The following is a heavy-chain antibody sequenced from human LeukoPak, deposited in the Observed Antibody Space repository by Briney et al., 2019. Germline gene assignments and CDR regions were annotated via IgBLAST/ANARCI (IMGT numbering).Heavy chain of an antibody. CDR1: GFTFSTYG. D-gene: IGHD6-6*01. J-gene: IGHJ4*02. V-gene: IGHV3-23*01. Sequence: PGGSLRLSCAASGFTFSTYGMNWVRQAPGKALECVSDITDTGASTYYADSVTSRLTISSDNSTNTLYLQLNSLRTDDPAVYYYAKRVRYSSSAVYLDSRGEGALVTVSS. CDR2: ITDTGAST. CDR3: AKRVRYSSSAVYLDS.